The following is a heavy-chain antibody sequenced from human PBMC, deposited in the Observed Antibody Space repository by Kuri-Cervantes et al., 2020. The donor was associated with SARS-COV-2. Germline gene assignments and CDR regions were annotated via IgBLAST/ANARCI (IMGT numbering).Heavy chain of an antibody. D-gene: IGHD4-17*01. Sequence: GESLKISCQGSGYSFTSYWIGRVRQMPGKGLEWMGIIYPGDSDTRYSPSLQGQVTISADKSISTAFLQWSSLKASDTAMYYCARRAYGEQVDYYYMDVWGKGTTVTVSS. V-gene: IGHV5-51*01. CDR2: IYPGDSDT. CDR3: ARRAYGEQVDYYYMDV. CDR1: GYSFTSYW. J-gene: IGHJ6*03.